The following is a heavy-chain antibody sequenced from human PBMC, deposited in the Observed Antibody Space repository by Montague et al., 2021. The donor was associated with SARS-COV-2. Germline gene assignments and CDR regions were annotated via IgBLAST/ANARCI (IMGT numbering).Heavy chain of an antibody. D-gene: IGHD3-3*01. J-gene: IGHJ4*02. V-gene: IGHV4-39*02. CDR3: ARGRSGFFNPLDY. Sequence: SETLSLTCAVSDDSITSSSYYWAWIRQPPGKGLEWIGSIYYTGSTYYNPSLKSRVTISVDTSKKHFSLNLNSVTAADTAVYYCARGRSGFFNPLDYWGQGTLVTVSS. CDR2: IYYTGST. CDR1: DDSITSSSYY.